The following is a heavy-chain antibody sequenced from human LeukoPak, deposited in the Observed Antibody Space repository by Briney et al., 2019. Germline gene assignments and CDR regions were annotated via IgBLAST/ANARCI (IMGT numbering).Heavy chain of an antibody. CDR3: AYRNNFEY. V-gene: IGHV3-7*05. J-gene: IGHJ4*02. Sequence: GGSLRLSCAASGFTFSSYWMTWVRQAPGKGLEWVANIKQDGSGKYYVDSVKGRFTISRDDAKRTVDLQMDNLRAEDTAIYYCAYRNNFEYWGQGALVTVSS. CDR2: IKQDGSGK. D-gene: IGHD1-26*01. CDR1: GFTFSSYW.